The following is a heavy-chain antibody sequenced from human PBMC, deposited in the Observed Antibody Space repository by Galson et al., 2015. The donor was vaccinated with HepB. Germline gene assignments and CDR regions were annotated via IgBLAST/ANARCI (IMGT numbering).Heavy chain of an antibody. Sequence: SLRLSCAASGFRFSDAYMSWIRQAPGKGLEWVSYIDNSRGQSYTNYAGSVEGRFTISRDNAKNSLYLQMNSLRAEDTAVYFCARVVGLTGYYLGYWSQGTLVTVSS. CDR3: ARVVGLTGYYLGY. D-gene: IGHD3-9*01. CDR1: GFRFSDAY. J-gene: IGHJ4*02. V-gene: IGHV3-11*06. CDR2: IDNSRGQSYT.